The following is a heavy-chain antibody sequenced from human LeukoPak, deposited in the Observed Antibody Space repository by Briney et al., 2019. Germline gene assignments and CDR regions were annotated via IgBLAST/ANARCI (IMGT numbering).Heavy chain of an antibody. CDR3: ANAANWGYYYDSSGSGDPFDY. CDR1: GYPFSSYG. Sequence: GGSLRLSCAASGYPFSSYGMHWARQAPGKGLEWVADITYDGSNKYYADSVKGRFNISRDNSKNTLYLQMNSLRAEDTAVYYCANAANWGYYYDSSGSGDPFDYWGQGTLVTVSS. J-gene: IGHJ4*02. D-gene: IGHD3-22*01. V-gene: IGHV3-30*18. CDR2: ITYDGSNK.